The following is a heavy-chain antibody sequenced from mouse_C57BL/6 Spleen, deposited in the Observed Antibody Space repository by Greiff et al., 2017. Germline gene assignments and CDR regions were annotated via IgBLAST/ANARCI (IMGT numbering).Heavy chain of an antibody. J-gene: IGHJ4*01. Sequence: QVQLQQPGAELVKPGASVKMSCKASGYTFTSYWITWVKQRPGQGLEWIGDIYPGSGSTNYNEKFKSKATLTVDTSSSTAYMQLSSLTSEDSAVYYCARRGDYYGSRYYAMDYWGQGTSVTVSS. CDR2: IYPGSGST. D-gene: IGHD1-1*01. CDR3: ARRGDYYGSRYYAMDY. CDR1: GYTFTSYW. V-gene: IGHV1-55*01.